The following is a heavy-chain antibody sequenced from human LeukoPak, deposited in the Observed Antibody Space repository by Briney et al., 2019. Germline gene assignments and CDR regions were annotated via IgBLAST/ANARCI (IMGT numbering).Heavy chain of an antibody. CDR2: MNPNSGNT. Sequence: ASVTVSFNASGYTFTSYDINWVRQATGQGLEWMGWMNPNSGNTGYAQKFQGRVTMTRNTSISTAYMELSSLRSEDTAVYYCARGATPGVVVPAATNWFDPWGQGTLVTVSS. D-gene: IGHD2-2*01. CDR3: ARGATPGVVVPAATNWFDP. CDR1: GYTFTSYD. J-gene: IGHJ5*02. V-gene: IGHV1-8*01.